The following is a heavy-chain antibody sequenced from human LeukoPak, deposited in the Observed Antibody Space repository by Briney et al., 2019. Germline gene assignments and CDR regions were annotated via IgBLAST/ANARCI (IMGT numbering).Heavy chain of an antibody. CDR3: ARGAEWRDY. D-gene: IGHD3-3*01. V-gene: IGHV3-7*01. CDR1: GSSFSEYW. J-gene: IGHJ4*02. Sequence: TGGSLRLSCGASGSSFSEYWLSWVRQAPGKGLEWVANIKYDGSDKNYVESVKGRFIISRDNAEKAVYLQMNSLRVDDTAVYYCARGAEWRDYWGQGTLVIVSS. CDR2: IKYDGSDK.